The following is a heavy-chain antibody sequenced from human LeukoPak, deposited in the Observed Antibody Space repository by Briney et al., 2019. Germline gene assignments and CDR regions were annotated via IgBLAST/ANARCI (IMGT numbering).Heavy chain of an antibody. CDR3: ARDNTVEDTAWWFDP. D-gene: IGHD4-23*01. Sequence: GASVKVSCKASGYTFTSYYMHWVRQAPGQGREWMGIINPSGGSTSYAQKFQGRVTMTRDMSTSTDYVELSSLRSEDTAVYYCARDNTVEDTAWWFDPWGQGTLVTVSS. CDR2: INPSGGST. CDR1: GYTFTSYY. V-gene: IGHV1-46*01. J-gene: IGHJ5*02.